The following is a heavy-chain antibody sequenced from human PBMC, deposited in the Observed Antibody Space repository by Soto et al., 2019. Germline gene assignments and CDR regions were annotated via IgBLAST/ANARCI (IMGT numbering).Heavy chain of an antibody. Sequence: SETLSLTCAVYGGSFSGYYWSWTRQPPGKGLEWIGEINHSGSTNYNPSLKSRVTISVDTSKNQFSLKLSSVTAADTAVYYCARVSSSWGLVNYFDYWGQGTLVTVSS. CDR2: INHSGST. V-gene: IGHV4-34*01. J-gene: IGHJ4*02. D-gene: IGHD6-13*01. CDR1: GGSFSGYY. CDR3: ARVSSSWGLVNYFDY.